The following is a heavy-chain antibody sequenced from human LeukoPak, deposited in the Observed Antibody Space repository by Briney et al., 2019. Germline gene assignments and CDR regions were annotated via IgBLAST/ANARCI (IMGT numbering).Heavy chain of an antibody. V-gene: IGHV3-23*01. CDR2: ISGSGGST. J-gene: IGHJ6*03. D-gene: IGHD3-10*01. Sequence: GGSLRLSCAASGFTFSSYAMSWVRQAPGKGLEWVSAISGSGGSTYYADSVKGRFTISRDNSKNTLYLQMNSLRAEDTAVYYCAKIPRWFGETPGAYYMDVWGKGTTVTVSS. CDR1: GFTFSSYA. CDR3: AKIPRWFGETPGAYYMDV.